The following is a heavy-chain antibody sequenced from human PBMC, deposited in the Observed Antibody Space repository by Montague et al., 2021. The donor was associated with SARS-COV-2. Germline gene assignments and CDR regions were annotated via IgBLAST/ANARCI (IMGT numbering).Heavy chain of an antibody. D-gene: IGHD3-22*01. CDR1: GDSVSSNDAA. CDR3: ARARYSSGFYGMDV. Sequence: CAISGDSVSSNDAAWNWIRQSPSRGLEWLGRTYYRSTWYNDYAVSVTGRITINPDTSKNQFSLQLNSATPEDTAVYYCARARYSSGFYGMDVWGQGTTVTVSS. J-gene: IGHJ6*02. V-gene: IGHV6-1*01. CDR2: TYYRSTWYN.